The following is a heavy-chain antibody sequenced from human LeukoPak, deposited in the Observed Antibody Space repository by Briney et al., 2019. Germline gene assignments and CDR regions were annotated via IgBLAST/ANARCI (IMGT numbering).Heavy chain of an antibody. Sequence: PGGSLRLSCAASGFTSSDYYMSWIRQAPGKGLEWVSYISSSGSTIYYADSVKGRFTISRDNAKNSLYLQMNSLRAEDTALYYCAKGKWYSGTYHFDYWGQGTLVTVSS. CDR3: AKGKWYSGTYHFDY. CDR1: GFTSSDYY. J-gene: IGHJ4*02. CDR2: ISSSGSTI. V-gene: IGHV3-11*01. D-gene: IGHD1-26*01.